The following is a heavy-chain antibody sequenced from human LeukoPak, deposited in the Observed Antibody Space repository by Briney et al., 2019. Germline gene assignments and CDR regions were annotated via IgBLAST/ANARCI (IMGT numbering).Heavy chain of an antibody. CDR2: ISGSGGAT. CDR3: AKGGYNYDSSGHFDY. J-gene: IGHJ4*02. CDR1: GFTFSTYA. Sequence: GGSLRLSCAASGFTFSTYAMHWVRQPPGKGLEWVSAISGSGGATYHADADSVKGRLIISRDNSKNTLYLQINSLRVEDTAVYYCAKGGYNYDSSGHFDYWGQGTLVTVSS. D-gene: IGHD3-22*01. V-gene: IGHV3-23*01.